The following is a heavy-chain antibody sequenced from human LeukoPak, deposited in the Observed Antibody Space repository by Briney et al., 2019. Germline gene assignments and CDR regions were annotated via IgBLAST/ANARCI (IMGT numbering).Heavy chain of an antibody. Sequence: SVKVSCKLSGGTFSNYSISWVRQAPGQGLEWVGGIIPIFGTSNYAQKFHGRVTIIADTSTNTAYKELISLRSEDTAVYYCARNLLGPYTSTWPYDYHGMDVWGKGTTVTVSS. V-gene: IGHV1-69*06. J-gene: IGHJ6*04. CDR1: GGTFSNYS. CDR2: IIPIFGTS. D-gene: IGHD6-13*01. CDR3: ARNLLGPYTSTWPYDYHGMDV.